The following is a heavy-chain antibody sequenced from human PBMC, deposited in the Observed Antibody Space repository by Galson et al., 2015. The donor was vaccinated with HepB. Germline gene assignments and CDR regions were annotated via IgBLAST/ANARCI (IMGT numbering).Heavy chain of an antibody. D-gene: IGHD2-15*01. CDR1: GFTFSSYA. V-gene: IGHV3-23*01. Sequence: SLRLSCAASGFTFSSYAMSWVRQAPGKGLEWVSAISGSGGSTYYADSVKGRFTISRDNSKNTLYLQMNSLRAEDTAVYYCAKDSGYCSGGSCSHFDYWGQGTLVTVSS. CDR2: ISGSGGST. CDR3: AKDSGYCSGGSCSHFDY. J-gene: IGHJ4*02.